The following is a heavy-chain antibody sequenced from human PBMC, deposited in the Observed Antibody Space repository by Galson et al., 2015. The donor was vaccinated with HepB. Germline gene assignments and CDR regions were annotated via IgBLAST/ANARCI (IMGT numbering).Heavy chain of an antibody. J-gene: IGHJ4*02. CDR3: AKETVWGRERSGFDY. Sequence: SLRLSCAASGFTFSSYGMHWVRQAPGKGLEWVAVVSYDGSNEYYSDSVKGRFTISRDNSKNTLYLQMNSLRAEDTAVYYCAKETVWGRERSGFDYWGQGTLVTVSS. CDR1: GFTFSSYG. CDR2: VSYDGSNE. D-gene: IGHD3-16*01. V-gene: IGHV3-30*18.